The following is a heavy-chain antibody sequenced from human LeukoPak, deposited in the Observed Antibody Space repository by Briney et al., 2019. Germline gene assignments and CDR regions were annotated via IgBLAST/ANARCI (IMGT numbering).Heavy chain of an antibody. V-gene: IGHV4-39*01. CDR3: AIHGYSGYDY. CDR1: GGSISSSSYY. D-gene: IGHD5-12*01. Sequence: SETLSVTCTVSGGSISSSSYYWGWIRQPPGKGLEWIGSIYYSGSTYYNPSLKSRVTISVDTSKNQFSLKLSSVTAADTAVYYCAIHGYSGYDYWGQGTLVTVSS. J-gene: IGHJ4*02. CDR2: IYYSGST.